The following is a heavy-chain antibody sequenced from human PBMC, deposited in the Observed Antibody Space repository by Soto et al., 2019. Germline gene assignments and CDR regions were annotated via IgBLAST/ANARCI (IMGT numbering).Heavy chain of an antibody. V-gene: IGHV3-30-3*01. Sequence: QVRLVESGGGVVQPGRSLRLSCTASGFSFSSYAMYWFRQPPGKGLEWVAVISHDGINKHYADSVKGRVTVSRDNSNHSLDXQLXXLRGXXTAMYYCAXDIXSSDYFVKWFEPWGQGTLVTVSS. CDR1: GFSFSSYA. CDR2: ISHDGINK. J-gene: IGHJ5*02. CDR3: AXDIXSSDYFVKWFEP. D-gene: IGHD4-17*01.